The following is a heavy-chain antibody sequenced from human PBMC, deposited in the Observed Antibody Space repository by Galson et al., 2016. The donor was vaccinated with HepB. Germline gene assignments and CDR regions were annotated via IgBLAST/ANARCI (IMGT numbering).Heavy chain of an antibody. D-gene: IGHD5-18*01. Sequence: SETLSLTCAVYGGSFSGYYWSWIRQPPGKGLEWIGEINHSGNTNYNPSLKTRITISVDTSKNQFSLKLTSVTAADTSVYYCAKPKRAYRFWFDPWGQGTQVTGSS. V-gene: IGHV4-34*01. CDR2: INHSGNT. J-gene: IGHJ5*02. CDR1: GGSFSGYY. CDR3: AKPKRAYRFWFDP.